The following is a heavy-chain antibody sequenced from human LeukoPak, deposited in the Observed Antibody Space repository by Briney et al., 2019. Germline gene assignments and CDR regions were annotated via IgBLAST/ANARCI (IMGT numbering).Heavy chain of an antibody. V-gene: IGHV4-39*01. CDR1: GGSISSSSYY. J-gene: IGHJ4*02. CDR2: IYYSGST. D-gene: IGHD6-19*01. Sequence: SETLSLTCTVSGGSISSSSYYWGWIRQPPGKGLEWIGSIYYSGSTYYNSYLKSRVTISVDTSKNQFSLRLSSVTAADTAVYYCARAYSSGWYRGNYFDYWGQGTLVTVSS. CDR3: ARAYSSGWYRGNYFDY.